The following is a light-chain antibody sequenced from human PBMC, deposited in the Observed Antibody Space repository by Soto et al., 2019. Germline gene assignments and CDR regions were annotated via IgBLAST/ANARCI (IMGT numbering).Light chain of an antibody. CDR1: QSVTSNY. J-gene: IGKJ1*01. Sequence: EIVLTQSPGTLSLSPGERATLSCRASQSVTSNYLAWYQQKPGQAPRLLIYGASARATGIPDRFSGSGSGTDFTLTISRLEPEDFAVYSCPQYGSSPWTFGQGTKVEIK. V-gene: IGKV3-20*01. CDR3: PQYGSSPWT. CDR2: GAS.